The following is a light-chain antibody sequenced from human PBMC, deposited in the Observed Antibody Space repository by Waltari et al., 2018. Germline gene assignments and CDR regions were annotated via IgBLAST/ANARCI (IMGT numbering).Light chain of an antibody. CDR2: GAS. V-gene: IGKV3-20*01. J-gene: IGKJ4*01. CDR1: QTINNNF. CDR3: QQYDGSILT. Sequence: IVLTQSPDTLSLSPGQRATLSCRASQTINNNFLVWYQQKPGQAPRLLIHGASSRATGFPDRFSGSGSGTDFTLTISMLEPEDVAVYYCQQYDGSILTFGGGTKVEI.